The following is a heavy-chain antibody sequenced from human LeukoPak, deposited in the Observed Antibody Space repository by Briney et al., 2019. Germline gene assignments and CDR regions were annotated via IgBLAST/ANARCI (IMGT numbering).Heavy chain of an antibody. CDR3: ARRDYDENAFDI. CDR1: GFTFDDYG. CDR2: INWNGGST. J-gene: IGHJ3*02. D-gene: IGHD4-17*01. Sequence: PGGSLRLSCAASGFTFDDYGMSWARQAPGRGLEWVSGINWNGGSTGYADSVKGRFTISRDNAKNSLYLQMNSLRAEDTALYYCARRDYDENAFDIWGQGTMVTVSS. V-gene: IGHV3-20*04.